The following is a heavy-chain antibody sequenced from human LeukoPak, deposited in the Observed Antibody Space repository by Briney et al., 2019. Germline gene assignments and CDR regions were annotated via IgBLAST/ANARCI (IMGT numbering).Heavy chain of an antibody. D-gene: IGHD1-7*01. CDR2: ISGSGGST. J-gene: IGHJ6*03. CDR1: GFTFSSYA. V-gene: IGHV3-23*01. CDR3: AKGRVELRYYYYYMDV. Sequence: PGGSLRLSCAASGFTFSSYAMSWVRQAPGKGLEWVSAISGSGGSTYYADSGKGRFTISRDNSKNTLYLQMDSLGAEDTAVYYCAKGRVELRYYYYYMDVWGKGTTVTVSS.